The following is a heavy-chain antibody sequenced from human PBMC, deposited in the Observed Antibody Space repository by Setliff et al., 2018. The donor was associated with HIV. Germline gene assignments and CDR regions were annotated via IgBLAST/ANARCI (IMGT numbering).Heavy chain of an antibody. Sequence: PGGSLRLSCVASGFTFNSYWMYCVRQAPGKGLVWVFGMNTDGSSTRYADSVKGRFTISRDNAKNMLYLQMNSLSADDTAVYYCVRGSGYYYFDNWGQGALVTVSS. CDR3: VRGSGYYYFDN. J-gene: IGHJ4*02. V-gene: IGHV3-74*01. CDR1: GFTFNSYW. CDR2: MNTDGSST. D-gene: IGHD3-22*01.